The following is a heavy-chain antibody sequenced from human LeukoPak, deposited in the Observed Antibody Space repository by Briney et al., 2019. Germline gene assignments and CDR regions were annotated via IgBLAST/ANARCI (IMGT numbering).Heavy chain of an antibody. CDR3: ARDQVSSWLVRGVAPTDY. J-gene: IGHJ4*02. CDR2: ISAYNGNT. V-gene: IGHV1-18*01. Sequence: ASVKVSCKASGYTFTSYGISWVRQAPGQGLEWMGWISAYNGNTNYAQKLQGRVTMTTDTSTSTAYMELRSLRSDDTAVYYRARDQVSSWLVRGVAPTDYWGQGTLVTVSS. CDR1: GYTFTSYG. D-gene: IGHD3-10*01.